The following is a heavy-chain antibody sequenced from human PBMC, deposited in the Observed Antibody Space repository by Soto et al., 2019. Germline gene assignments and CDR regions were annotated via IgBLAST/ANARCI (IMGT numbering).Heavy chain of an antibody. CDR1: GFTFTTYA. CDR3: AGASSRVSSVVAAY. CDR2: VTGSGGSA. J-gene: IGHJ4*02. Sequence: PGGSLRLSCAASGFTFTTYAMTWVRQAPGKGLKWVSTVTGSGGSAYYADSVQGRFTISRDNSKNTVYMQLSNLRSDDTAVYYCAGASSRVSSVVAAYWGQGTLVTVSS. V-gene: IGHV3-23*01. D-gene: IGHD2-15*01.